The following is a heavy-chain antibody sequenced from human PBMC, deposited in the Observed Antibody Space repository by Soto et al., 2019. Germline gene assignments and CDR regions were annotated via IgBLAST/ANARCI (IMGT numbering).Heavy chain of an antibody. Sequence: PSETLSLTCTFSGGSISSSSYYWGWIRQPPGKGLEWIGSIYYSGSTYYNPSLKSRVTISVDTSKNQFSLKLGSVTAADTAVYYCASQQLVHYYYGMDVWGQGTTVTVSS. CDR1: GGSISSSSYY. CDR2: IYYSGST. V-gene: IGHV4-39*01. CDR3: ASQQLVHYYYGMDV. D-gene: IGHD6-13*01. J-gene: IGHJ6*02.